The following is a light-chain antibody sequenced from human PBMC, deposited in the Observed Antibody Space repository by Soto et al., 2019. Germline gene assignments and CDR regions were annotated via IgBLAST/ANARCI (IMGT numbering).Light chain of an antibody. CDR2: SNN. CDR3: AAWDDSLNAVV. J-gene: IGLJ2*01. V-gene: IGLV1-44*01. CDR1: SSNIGRNT. Sequence: QSVLTQPPSASGTPGQRVTISCSGSSSNIGRNTVNWYQQLPGTAPKLLNYSNNQRPSGVPDRFSGSKSGTSASLAISGLQSEDEADYYCAAWDDSLNAVVFGGGTKLTVL.